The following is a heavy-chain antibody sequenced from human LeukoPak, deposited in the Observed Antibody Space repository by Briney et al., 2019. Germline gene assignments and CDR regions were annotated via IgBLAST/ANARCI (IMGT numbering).Heavy chain of an antibody. CDR3: ATGVGATSFDY. Sequence: SETLSLTCTVSGGSISSYYWSWIRQPPGKGLEWIGYIYYSGSTNYNPSLKSRVTISVDTSKNQFSLKLSSVTAADTAVYYCATGVGATSFDYWGQGTLVTVSS. CDR2: IYYSGST. CDR1: GGSISSYY. J-gene: IGHJ4*02. D-gene: IGHD1-26*01. V-gene: IGHV4-59*01.